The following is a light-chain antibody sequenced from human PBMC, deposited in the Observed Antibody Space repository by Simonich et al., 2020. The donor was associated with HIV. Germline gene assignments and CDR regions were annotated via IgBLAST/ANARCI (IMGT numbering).Light chain of an antibody. J-gene: IGKJ1*01. CDR1: QSILYSSNNKNY. V-gene: IGKV4-1*01. CDR3: QQYYSTPWT. Sequence: DIVMTQSPASLAVSLGERATINCKSSQSILYSSNNKNYLAWYQQQPGQPPKLLVYWASTRESGVPDRFSGSGSGTDFTLTISSLQAEDVAIYYCQQYYSTPWTFGQGTKVEIK. CDR2: WAS.